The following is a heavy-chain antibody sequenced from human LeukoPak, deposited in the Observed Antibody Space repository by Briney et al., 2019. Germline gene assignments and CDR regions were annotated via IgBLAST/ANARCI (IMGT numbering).Heavy chain of an antibody. J-gene: IGHJ4*02. CDR1: AFTFRSYG. CDR2: IRYDGSNK. D-gene: IGHD3-10*01. Sequence: PGGSLRLSCATSAFTFRSYGMHWVRQAPDKGLEWVAFIRYDGSNKYYADSVKGRFTISRDNSKNTLYLQMNSLRAEDTAVYYCARGLWFGTDRGFDYWGQGTLVTVSS. CDR3: ARGLWFGTDRGFDY. V-gene: IGHV3-30*02.